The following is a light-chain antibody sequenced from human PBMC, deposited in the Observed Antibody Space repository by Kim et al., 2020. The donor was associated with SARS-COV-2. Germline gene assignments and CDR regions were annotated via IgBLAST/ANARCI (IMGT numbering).Light chain of an antibody. J-gene: IGKJ1*01. CDR2: AVS. V-gene: IGKV1-5*01. CDR3: QENNTSPRT. Sequence: ASVGERVTITCRPSRSISNWLDWYQQKPGRVPKLLIYAVSSLESGVPSRFSGSGSGTEFTLTISSLQPDDFATYYCQENNTSPRTFGQGTKVEIK. CDR1: RSISNW.